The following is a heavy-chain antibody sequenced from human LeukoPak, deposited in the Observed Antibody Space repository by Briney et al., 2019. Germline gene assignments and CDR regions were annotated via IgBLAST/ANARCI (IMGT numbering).Heavy chain of an antibody. CDR3: ARDPSRGYNYGYGDY. Sequence: PGGSLRLSCAASGFTFSTYWMSWVRQAPGKGLEWVAHIKQDRSEKYYVDSVKGRFTIARDNAKNSLYLQMNSLRAEDTAVYHCARDPSRGYNYGYGDYWGQGTLVIVSS. J-gene: IGHJ4*02. D-gene: IGHD5-18*01. V-gene: IGHV3-7*01. CDR2: IKQDRSEK. CDR1: GFTFSTYW.